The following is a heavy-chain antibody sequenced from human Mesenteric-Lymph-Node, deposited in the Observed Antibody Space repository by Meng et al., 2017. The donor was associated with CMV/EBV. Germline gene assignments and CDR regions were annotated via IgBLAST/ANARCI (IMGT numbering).Heavy chain of an antibody. D-gene: IGHD2-21*01. CDR3: ARDVVGVLTAAANY. V-gene: IGHV3-21*01. CDR1: GFTFSSYS. Sequence: GGSLRLSCAASGFTFSSYSMNWVRQAPGKGLEWVSSISSSSSYIYYADSVKGRFTISRDNAENSLDLQMNSLRVEDTAVYYCARDVVGVLTAAANYWGRGTLVTVSS. CDR2: ISSSSSYI. J-gene: IGHJ4*02.